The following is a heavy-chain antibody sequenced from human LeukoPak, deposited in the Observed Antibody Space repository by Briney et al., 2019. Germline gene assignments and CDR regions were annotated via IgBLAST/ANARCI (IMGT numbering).Heavy chain of an antibody. Sequence: TGGSLRLSCAASGFTFSSYAMSWVRQAPGKGLEWVSSISSSSSYIYYADSVKGRFTISRDNAKNSLYLQMNSLRAEDTAVYYCAREPALYYFDYWGQGTLVTVSS. CDR3: AREPALYYFDY. J-gene: IGHJ4*02. CDR2: ISSSSSYI. D-gene: IGHD2-2*01. CDR1: GFTFSSYA. V-gene: IGHV3-21*01.